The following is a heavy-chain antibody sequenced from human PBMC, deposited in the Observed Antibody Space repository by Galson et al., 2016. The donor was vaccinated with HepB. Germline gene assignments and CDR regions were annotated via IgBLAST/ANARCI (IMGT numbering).Heavy chain of an antibody. V-gene: IGHV3-30*18. D-gene: IGHD3-10*01. Sequence: SLRLSCAASGFRFGSYGMHWVRQAPGKGLEWVAYIPLDGSNKYYRDSVKGRFTISRDNSKNTVYLQMNSLRAEDTAVYYCAKDPYYGSDRGYGMDVLGQGTTVTVSS. CDR2: IPLDGSNK. CDR3: AKDPYYGSDRGYGMDV. CDR1: GFRFGSYG. J-gene: IGHJ6*02.